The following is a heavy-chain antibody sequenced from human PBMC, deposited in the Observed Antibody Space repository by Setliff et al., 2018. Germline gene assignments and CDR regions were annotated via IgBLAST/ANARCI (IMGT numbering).Heavy chain of an antibody. D-gene: IGHD3-3*01. CDR2: INPGDGST. CDR3: ARENTAKNFWGEESDY. CDR1: GYTVTGYY. V-gene: IGHV1-46*01. J-gene: IGHJ4*02. Sequence: ASVKGSCKASGYTVTGYYMHWVRQAPGQGLEWMGVINPGDGSTTYAQKFQGRVKMTRDTSTNTVYMQLNSLRFEDRAVYYCARENTAKNFWGEESDYWGQGTLVTVSS.